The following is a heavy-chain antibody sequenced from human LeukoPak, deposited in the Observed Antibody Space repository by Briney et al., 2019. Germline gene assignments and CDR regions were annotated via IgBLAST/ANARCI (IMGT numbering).Heavy chain of an antibody. J-gene: IGHJ4*02. Sequence: ASVKVSCKASGYTFTSYGISWVRQAPGQGLEWMGWISAYNGNTNYAQKLQGRVTMTTDTSTSTAYMELRSLRSDDTAVYYCARTTTSNYYGSGSYPLYFDYWGQGTLVTVSS. CDR3: ARTTTSNYYGSGSYPLYFDY. CDR2: ISAYNGNT. V-gene: IGHV1-18*01. D-gene: IGHD3-10*01. CDR1: GYTFTSYG.